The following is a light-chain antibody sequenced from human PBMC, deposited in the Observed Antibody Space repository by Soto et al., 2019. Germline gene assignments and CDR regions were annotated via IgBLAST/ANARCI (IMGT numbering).Light chain of an antibody. Sequence: QSALTQPASVSGSPGQSITISCTGTSSDVGTYNHVSWYQQHPGKAPKLMIYDVSNRPSGVSNRFSGSKSGNTASLTISGPQAEDEADYYCSSYTTSTTLGVFGTGTKVTVL. CDR1: SSDVGTYNH. J-gene: IGLJ1*01. V-gene: IGLV2-14*01. CDR2: DVS. CDR3: SSYTTSTTLGV.